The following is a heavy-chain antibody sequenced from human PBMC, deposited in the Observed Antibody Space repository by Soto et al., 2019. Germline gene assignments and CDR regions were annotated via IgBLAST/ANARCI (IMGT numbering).Heavy chain of an antibody. CDR1: GFTFSDYA. D-gene: IGHD2-2*01. CDR2: ISFDGNIK. J-gene: IGHJ6*02. Sequence: GGSLRLSCAASGFTFSDYAMHWVRHVPGQGLEWVAVISFDGNIKYDADSVKGRFTISRDNSKNTLFLQMDSLKGEDTAVYSCARDPRRYCTSISCLGLYGLDVWGQGTAVTVSS. V-gene: IGHV3-30-3*01. CDR3: ARDPRRYCTSISCLGLYGLDV.